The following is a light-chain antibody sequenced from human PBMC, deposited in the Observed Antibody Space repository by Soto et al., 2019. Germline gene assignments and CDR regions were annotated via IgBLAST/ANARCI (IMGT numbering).Light chain of an antibody. V-gene: IGKV3-20*01. CDR3: QRYGG. CDR1: QSISSSF. Sequence: EIVLTQSPGTLSLSPGERAALSCRASQSISSSFLAWYQHKPGQAPRLLIHGASSRATGIPDRFSGSGSGTDFTLTISRLDPEDFAVYYCQRYGGFGQGTKVDIK. CDR2: GAS. J-gene: IGKJ1*01.